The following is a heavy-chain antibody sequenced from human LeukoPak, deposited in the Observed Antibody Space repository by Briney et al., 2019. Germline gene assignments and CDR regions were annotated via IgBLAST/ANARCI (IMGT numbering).Heavy chain of an antibody. J-gene: IGHJ6*03. CDR2: ISSSGSTI. D-gene: IGHD3-3*01. CDR3: ARNAYDSTAYMDV. V-gene: IGHV3-11*04. CDR1: GFTFSAYW. Sequence: GSLRLSCAASGFTFSAYWMSWVRQAPGKGLEWVSYISSSGSTIYYADSVKGRFTISRDNAKNSLYLQMNSLRAEDTAVYYCARNAYDSTAYMDVWGKGTTVTVSS.